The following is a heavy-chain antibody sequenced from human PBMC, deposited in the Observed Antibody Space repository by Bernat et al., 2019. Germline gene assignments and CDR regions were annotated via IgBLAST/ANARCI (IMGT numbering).Heavy chain of an antibody. D-gene: IGHD6-13*01. CDR1: GFTFSSYG. CDR2: IWYDGSNK. Sequence: VQLVESGGGVVQPGRSLRLSCAASGFTFSSYGMHWVRQAPGKGLEWVAVIWYDGSNKYYADSVKGRFTISRDNSKNTLYLQMNSLRAEDTAVYYCAREFKIAAAGTLGYWGQGTLVTVSS. J-gene: IGHJ4*02. V-gene: IGHV3-33*01. CDR3: AREFKIAAAGTLGY.